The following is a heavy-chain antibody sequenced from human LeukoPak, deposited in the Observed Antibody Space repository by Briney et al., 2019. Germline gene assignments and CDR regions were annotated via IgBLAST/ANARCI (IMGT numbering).Heavy chain of an antibody. CDR1: GFTFSNYW. Sequence: GGSLRLSCAASGFTFSNYWMHWVRQAPGKGLVWVARSNSDGRITNYADSVKGRFTISRDNAKNTLYLQMNSLGAEDTAVYYCARGLVERATLAYFDYWGQGTLVTVSS. V-gene: IGHV3-74*01. CDR3: ARGLVERATLAYFDY. D-gene: IGHD5-24*01. J-gene: IGHJ4*02. CDR2: SNSDGRIT.